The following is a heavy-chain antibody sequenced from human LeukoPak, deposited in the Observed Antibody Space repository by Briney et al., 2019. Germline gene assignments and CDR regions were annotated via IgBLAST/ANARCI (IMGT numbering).Heavy chain of an antibody. CDR1: GFTFSSSW. Sequence: GGSLRLSCAGSGFTFSSSWIHWVRQDPGKGLVWVSRIYREESTISYADSVKGRFTISRDNAKNTLYLQMTSLRAEDTAVYYCTRGNLAAGGAFDIWGQGTVVTVSS. CDR3: TRGNLAAGGAFDI. D-gene: IGHD6-13*01. V-gene: IGHV3-74*01. CDR2: IYREESTI. J-gene: IGHJ3*02.